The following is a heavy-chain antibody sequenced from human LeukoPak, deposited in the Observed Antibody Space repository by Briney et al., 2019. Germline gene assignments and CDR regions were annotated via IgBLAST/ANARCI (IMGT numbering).Heavy chain of an antibody. V-gene: IGHV3-7*04. Sequence: GGSLRLSCAASGFTFSNYWMSWVRQAPGKGLEWVANIKQDASEKYYVNSVKGRFTISRDNAKNSLNLQMNSLRPEDTAVYYCARDGWRFGELSDYWGQGTLVTVSS. CDR3: ARDGWRFGELSDY. CDR2: IKQDASEK. CDR1: GFTFSNYW. D-gene: IGHD3-10*01. J-gene: IGHJ4*02.